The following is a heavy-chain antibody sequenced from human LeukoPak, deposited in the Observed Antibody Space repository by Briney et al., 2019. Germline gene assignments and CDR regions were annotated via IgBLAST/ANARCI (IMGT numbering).Heavy chain of an antibody. J-gene: IGHJ3*02. CDR3: ARGRRWSYSIAVAGDAFDI. CDR2: IYYSGST. D-gene: IGHD6-19*01. CDR1: GGSVSSGGYY. Sequence: PSETLSLTCTVSGGSVSSGGYYWSWIRQPPGKGLEWIGYIYYSGSTNYNPSLKSRVTISVDTSKNQFSLKLSSVSAADTAVYYCARGRRWSYSIAVAGDAFDIWGQGTMVTVSS. V-gene: IGHV4-61*08.